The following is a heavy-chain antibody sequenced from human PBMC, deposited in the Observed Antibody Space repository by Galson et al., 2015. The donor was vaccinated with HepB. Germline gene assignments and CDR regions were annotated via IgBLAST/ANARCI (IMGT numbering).Heavy chain of an antibody. CDR3: AKEGVYCGGDCYPYAEYSQH. CDR2: ISGSGGST. D-gene: IGHD2-21*02. CDR1: GFTFSSYA. J-gene: IGHJ1*01. V-gene: IGHV3-23*01. Sequence: SLRLSCAASGFTFSSYAMSWVRQAPGKGLEWVPAISGSGGSTYYADSVKGRFTISRDNSKNTLYLQMNSLRAEDTAVYYCAKEGVYCGGDCYPYAEYSQHWGQGTLVTVSS.